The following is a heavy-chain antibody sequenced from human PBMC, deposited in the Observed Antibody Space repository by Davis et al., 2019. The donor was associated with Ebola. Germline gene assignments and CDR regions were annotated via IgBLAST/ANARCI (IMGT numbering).Heavy chain of an antibody. D-gene: IGHD6-19*01. V-gene: IGHV4-34*01. CDR3: ARGTHEIFGIAVAGGWFDP. J-gene: IGHJ5*02. Sequence: SETLSLTCAVYGGSFSGYYWSWIRQPPGKGLEWIGEINHSGSTNYNPSLKSRVTISVDTSKNQFSLKLSSVTAADTAVYYCARGTHEIFGIAVAGGWFDPWGQGTLVTVSS. CDR2: INHSGST. CDR1: GGSFSGYY.